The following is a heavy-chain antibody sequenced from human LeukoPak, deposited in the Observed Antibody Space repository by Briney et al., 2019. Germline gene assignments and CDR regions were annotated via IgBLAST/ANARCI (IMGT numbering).Heavy chain of an antibody. D-gene: IGHD3-22*01. CDR3: AGADYYDSSGYYYGRSAFDI. V-gene: IGHV4-61*02. CDR2: ISSSGST. J-gene: IGHJ3*02. Sequence: SETLSLTCTVSGDSISSGDYYWSWIRQPAGKGLEWIGRISSSGSTNYNPSLKSRVTISVDTSKNQFSLKLSSVTAADTAVYYCAGADYYDSSGYYYGRSAFDIWGQGTMVTVSS. CDR1: GDSISSGDYY.